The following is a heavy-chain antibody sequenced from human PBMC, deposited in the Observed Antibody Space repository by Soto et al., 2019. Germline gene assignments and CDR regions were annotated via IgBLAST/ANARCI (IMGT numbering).Heavy chain of an antibody. D-gene: IGHD3-10*01. V-gene: IGHV3-23*01. Sequence: PGGSLRLSCAASGFAFSSYTMTWVRQATGKGLEWVSAVLGGGSNTYYADSVMGRFTISRDNSKDTLYLQMNSLRVEDTALYYCAKSGLGAGSYYYMDVWGEGTTVTVSS. CDR1: GFAFSSYT. J-gene: IGHJ6*03. CDR2: VLGGGSNT. CDR3: AKSGLGAGSYYYMDV.